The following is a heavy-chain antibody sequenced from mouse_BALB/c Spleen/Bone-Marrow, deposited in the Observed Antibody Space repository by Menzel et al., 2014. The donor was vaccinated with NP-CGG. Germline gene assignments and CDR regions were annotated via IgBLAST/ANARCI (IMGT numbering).Heavy chain of an antibody. D-gene: IGHD1-1*01. CDR2: INPSTGYT. J-gene: IGHJ4*01. CDR3: ARQITTVDYAMDY. V-gene: IGHV1-7*01. Sequence: QVQLKQSGAELAKPGASVKMSCKASGYTFTSYWMHWVKQRPGQGLEWIGYINPSTGYTEYNQKFKDKATLTADKSSSTAYIQLSSLTSEDSAVYYCARQITTVDYAMDYWGQGTSVTVSS. CDR1: GYTFTSYW.